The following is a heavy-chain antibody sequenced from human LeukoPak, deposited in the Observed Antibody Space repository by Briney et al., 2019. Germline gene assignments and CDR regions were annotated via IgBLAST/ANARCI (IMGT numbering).Heavy chain of an antibody. V-gene: IGHV3-74*03. CDR1: GFTFSTYW. J-gene: IGHJ4*02. CDR2: LSGDGSST. CDR3: ARASTTVPNLLDN. D-gene: IGHD4-17*01. Sequence: GGSLRLSCVASGFTFSTYWMHWVRQAPGKGLLWVSRLSGDGSSTKYADSLKGRFTIPRDNARNTLHLQMNRLRAEDTAVYFCARASTTVPNLLDNWGQGTLVTVSS.